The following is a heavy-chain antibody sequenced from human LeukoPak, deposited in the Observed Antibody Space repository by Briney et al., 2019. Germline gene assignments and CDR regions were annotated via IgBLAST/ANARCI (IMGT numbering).Heavy chain of an antibody. D-gene: IGHD6-6*01. V-gene: IGHV1-69*13. CDR2: IIPIFGTA. CDR1: GYTFTSYA. CDR3: ARGDAYSSSAD. J-gene: IGHJ4*02. Sequence: RASVKVSCKASGYTFTSYAISWVRQAPGQGLEWMGGIIPIFGTANYAQKFQGRVTITADESTSTAYMELSSLRSEDTAVYYCARGDAYSSSADWGQGTLVTVSS.